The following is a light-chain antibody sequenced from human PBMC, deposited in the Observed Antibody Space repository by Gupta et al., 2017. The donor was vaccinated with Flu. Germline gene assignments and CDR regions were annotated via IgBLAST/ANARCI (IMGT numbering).Light chain of an antibody. CDR3: QQYYSYPYS. CDR2: RAS. V-gene: IGKV1-5*03. J-gene: IGKJ2*03. CDR1: QTLSGW. Sequence: DIQMTQSPSTLSASVGDRVTITCRASQTLSGWLAWYQQKPGKAPNLLIYRASSLGSGVPSRFSGSGSGTEFILTISSLQPDDSASYYCQQYYSYPYSFGQGTKLEIK.